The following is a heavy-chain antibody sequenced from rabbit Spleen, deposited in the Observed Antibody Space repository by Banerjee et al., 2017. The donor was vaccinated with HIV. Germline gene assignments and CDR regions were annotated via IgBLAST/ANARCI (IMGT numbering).Heavy chain of an antibody. CDR2: IFAGSSGNT. D-gene: IGHD1-1*01. CDR1: EFDFSGNYY. J-gene: IGHJ6*01. V-gene: IGHV1S45*01. Sequence: QEQLVESGGGLVQPEGSLTLTCTASEFDFSGNYYICWFRQAPGKGPEWIACIFAGSSGNTYYASWAKGRFTISKTSSTTVTLQLNSLTVADTATYFCARDTSSSFSSYGMDLWGPGTLVTVS. CDR3: ARDTSSSFSSYGMDL.